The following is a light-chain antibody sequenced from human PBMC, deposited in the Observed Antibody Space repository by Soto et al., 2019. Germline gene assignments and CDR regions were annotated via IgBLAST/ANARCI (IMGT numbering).Light chain of an antibody. CDR3: QSYDSSLSGFYV. Sequence: QSFLTQPPSVSGAPGQRVTISCTGSSSNIGAGYDVHWYQQLPGTAPKLLIYGNSNRPSGVPDRFSGSKSGTSASLAITGLQAEDEAEYYCQSYDSSLSGFYVFGTGTKV. CDR2: GNS. V-gene: IGLV1-40*01. J-gene: IGLJ1*01. CDR1: SSNIGAGYD.